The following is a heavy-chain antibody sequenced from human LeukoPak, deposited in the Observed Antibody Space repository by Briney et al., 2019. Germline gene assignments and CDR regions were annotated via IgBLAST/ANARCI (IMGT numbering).Heavy chain of an antibody. CDR3: ARHYSSRFDP. D-gene: IGHD6-13*01. CDR1: GYSFTSYW. V-gene: IGHV5-51*01. Sequence: GESLKISCKGSGYSFTSYWIGWVRQMPGKGLEWMGIIYPGDSDTRYSPSFQGQVTISVDKSISTAYLQWSSLKASDSGMYYCARHYSSRFDPWGQGTLVTVSS. J-gene: IGHJ5*02. CDR2: IYPGDSDT.